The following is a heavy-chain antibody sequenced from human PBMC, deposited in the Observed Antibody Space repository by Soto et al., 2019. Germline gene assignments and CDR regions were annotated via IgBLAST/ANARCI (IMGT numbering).Heavy chain of an antibody. V-gene: IGHV5-51*01. J-gene: IGHJ4*02. D-gene: IGHD6-13*01. CDR1: GYNFNFYW. Sequence: GESLKISGKCSGYNFNFYWIAWVRPMPGKGLEWMGIIFPGDSGSRYSPSLQGQVAISADQSISTAYLQWSSLKASDSAMYYCARRGSPLGQQHVDYWGQGTLVTVSS. CDR2: IFPGDSGS. CDR3: ARRGSPLGQQHVDY.